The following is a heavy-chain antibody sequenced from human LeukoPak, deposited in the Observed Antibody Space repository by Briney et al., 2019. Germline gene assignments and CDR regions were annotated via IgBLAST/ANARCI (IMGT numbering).Heavy chain of an antibody. Sequence: GGSLRLSCAASGFTFSDYAMSWVRQAPGKGLEWVSAITSSGGRTYYADSVRGRFTISRDKSRNTLCLQMNSLRAEDTAVYYCAKDRDLFGVLPLFHYWGQGTLVTVSS. J-gene: IGHJ4*02. V-gene: IGHV3-23*01. CDR2: ITSSGGRT. D-gene: IGHD3-3*01. CDR3: AKDRDLFGVLPLFHY. CDR1: GFTFSDYA.